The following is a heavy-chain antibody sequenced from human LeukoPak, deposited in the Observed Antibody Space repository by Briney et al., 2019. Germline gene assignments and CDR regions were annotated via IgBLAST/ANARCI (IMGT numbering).Heavy chain of an antibody. CDR3: AKNRGNTWWSLVDH. Sequence: ASVKVSCKASGHTFFNFGVTWVQQAPGQGLEWMGWINSDNGNKNYAQKFQGRVTMNIDTSTNTAYMELRSLTSDDTAVYFCAKNRGNTWWSLVDHWGQGTLVTVSS. CDR1: GHTFFNFG. J-gene: IGHJ4*02. D-gene: IGHD3-16*01. CDR2: INSDNGNK. V-gene: IGHV1-18*01.